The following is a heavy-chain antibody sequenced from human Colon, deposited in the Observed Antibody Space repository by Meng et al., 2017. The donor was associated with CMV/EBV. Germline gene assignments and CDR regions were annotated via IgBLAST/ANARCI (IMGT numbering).Heavy chain of an antibody. Sequence: SGGSGDSGGYSWSWIRQAPGKGLQCLGHIYPGGSAYSNPSLKSRLSISLDTSKNQFSLSLRSVTAADTAVYYCARGSVIASAVSFDHWGQGTLVTVSS. CDR2: IYPGGSA. J-gene: IGHJ4*02. D-gene: IGHD2-21*01. V-gene: IGHV4-30-4*01. CDR3: ARGSVIASAVSFDH. CDR1: GGSGDSGGYS.